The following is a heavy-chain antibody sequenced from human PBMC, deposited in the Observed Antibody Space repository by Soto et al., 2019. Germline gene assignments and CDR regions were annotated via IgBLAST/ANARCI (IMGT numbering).Heavy chain of an antibody. CDR2: IYYSGST. V-gene: IGHV4-31*03. D-gene: IGHD3-3*01. J-gene: IGHJ3*02. Sequence: PSETLSLTCTVSGGSISSGGYYWSWIRQHPGKGLEWIGYIYYSGSTYYNPSLKSRVTISVDTSKNQFSLKLSSVTAADTAVYYCARSIFAWSEAFDIWGQGTMVTVSS. CDR1: GGSISSGGYY. CDR3: ARSIFAWSEAFDI.